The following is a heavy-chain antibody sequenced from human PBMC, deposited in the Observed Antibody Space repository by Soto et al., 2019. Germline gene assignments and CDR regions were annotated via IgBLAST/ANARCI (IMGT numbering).Heavy chain of an antibody. CDR3: ARRNGDYGVSYYYYYYMDV. CDR1: GGSISSYY. Sequence: PSETLSLTCTVSGGSISSYYWSWIRQPPGKGLEWIVYVHYTGSTNYNSPLKSRVTISVDTSKNQFSLKLSSVTAADTAVYYCARRNGDYGVSYYYYYYMDVWGKGTTVTVS. V-gene: IGHV4-59*01. J-gene: IGHJ6*03. CDR2: VHYTGST. D-gene: IGHD4-17*01.